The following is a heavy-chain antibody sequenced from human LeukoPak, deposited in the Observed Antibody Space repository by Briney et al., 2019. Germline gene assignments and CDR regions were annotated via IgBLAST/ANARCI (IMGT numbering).Heavy chain of an antibody. J-gene: IGHJ4*02. Sequence: SETLSLTCTVSGGSISSYYWSWIRQPPGKGLEWIGSIYYSGSTYYNPSLKSRVTISVDTSKNQFSLKLSSVTAADTAVYYCARSFLVVCYFDYWGQGTLVTVSS. V-gene: IGHV4-39*01. CDR2: IYYSGST. CDR3: ARSFLVVCYFDY. CDR1: GGSISSYY. D-gene: IGHD3-22*01.